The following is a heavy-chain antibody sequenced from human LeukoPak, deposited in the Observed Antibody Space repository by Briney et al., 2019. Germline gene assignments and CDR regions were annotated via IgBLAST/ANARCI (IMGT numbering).Heavy chain of an antibody. CDR3: AKDLMGRFGELFLPDLPYYYYYGMDV. V-gene: IGHV3-74*01. CDR2: INSDGSST. J-gene: IGHJ6*02. CDR1: GFTFSSYW. Sequence: PGGSLRLSCAASGFTFSSYWMHWVRQAPGKGLVWVSRINSDGSSTSYADSVKGRFTISRDNAKNTLYLQMNSLRAEDTAVYYCAKDLMGRFGELFLPDLPYYYYYGMDVWGQGTTVTVSS. D-gene: IGHD3-10*01.